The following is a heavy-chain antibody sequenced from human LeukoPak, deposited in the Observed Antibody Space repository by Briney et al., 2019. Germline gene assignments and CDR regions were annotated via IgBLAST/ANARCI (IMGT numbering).Heavy chain of an antibody. CDR3: ARALAVAGTGGHY. CDR1: GFTFNSYW. CDR2: ISSDGSST. Sequence: GGSLRLSCAASGFTFNSYWMHWVRQAPGKGLVWVSRISSDGSSTSYADSVKGRFTISRDNAKNTLYLQMNSLRAEDTAVYYCARALAVAGTGGHYWGQGTLVTVS. D-gene: IGHD6-19*01. J-gene: IGHJ4*02. V-gene: IGHV3-74*01.